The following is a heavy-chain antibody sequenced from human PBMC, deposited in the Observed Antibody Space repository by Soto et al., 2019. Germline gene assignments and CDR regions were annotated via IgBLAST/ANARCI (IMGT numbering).Heavy chain of an antibody. CDR3: ARGPRIAEAGPFPYYGMDV. Sequence: SETLSLTCAVYGGSFSGYYWSWIRQPPGKGLEWIGEINHSGSTNYNPSLKSRVTISVDTSKNQFSLKLSSVTAADTAVYYCARGPRIAEAGPFPYYGMDVWGQGTTVTVSS. J-gene: IGHJ6*02. V-gene: IGHV4-34*01. CDR1: GGSFSGYY. CDR2: INHSGST. D-gene: IGHD6-13*01.